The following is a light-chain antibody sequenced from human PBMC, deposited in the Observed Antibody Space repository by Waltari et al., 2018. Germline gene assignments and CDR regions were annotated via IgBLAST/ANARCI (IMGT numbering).Light chain of an antibody. CDR2: EVS. V-gene: IGLV2-14*01. CDR3: SSYTTSSAPGV. CDR1: DSDVGAYDF. Sequence: QSALTQPASVSGSPGQSITISCSGTDSDVGAYDFVSCYQQHPGKAPHLIISEVSNRPSGISNLLSASKSGNTASLTISGLQAEDEADYYCSSYTTSSAPGVFGTGTRVTVL. J-gene: IGLJ1*01.